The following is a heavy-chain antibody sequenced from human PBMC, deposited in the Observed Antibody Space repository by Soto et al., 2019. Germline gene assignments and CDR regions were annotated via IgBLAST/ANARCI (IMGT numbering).Heavy chain of an antibody. V-gene: IGHV1-18*01. CDR3: ARGGFAYGYLAF. D-gene: IGHD5-18*01. CDR2: ISTYNIDT. J-gene: IGHJ4*02. Sequence: QVHLVQSGAEVKKPGASLKVSCKTSGYTFTSYGIVWVRQAPGQGLEWMGWISTYNIDTKYAQKFKGRVTMSTDTSTTTAYMELTSLTSDDTAMYYCARGGFAYGYLAFWGQGTLATVSS. CDR1: GYTFTSYG.